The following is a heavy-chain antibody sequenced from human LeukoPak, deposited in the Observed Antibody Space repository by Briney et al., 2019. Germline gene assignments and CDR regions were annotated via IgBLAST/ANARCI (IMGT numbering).Heavy chain of an antibody. Sequence: ASETLSLTCTVSGGSISSYYWSWIRQPPGKGLEWIGYIYYSGSTNYNPSLKSRVTISVDTSKNQFSLRLNSMATADTAVYYCARLRGNYFPDFWGQGTLVTVSS. CDR1: GGSISSYY. CDR2: IYYSGST. J-gene: IGHJ4*02. D-gene: IGHD2/OR15-2a*01. CDR3: ARLRGNYFPDF. V-gene: IGHV4-59*01.